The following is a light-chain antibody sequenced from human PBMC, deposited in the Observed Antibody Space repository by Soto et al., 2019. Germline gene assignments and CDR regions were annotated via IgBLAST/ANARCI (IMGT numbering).Light chain of an antibody. CDR3: QQRDTWPPRFT. V-gene: IGKV3-11*01. CDR2: DVS. CDR1: QSLNDY. J-gene: IGKJ3*01. Sequence: EIVLTQSPTILSMSPGDRATLSCRASQSLNDYVAWYQQTPGQAPRLLIYDVSKRATGIPARFSGSGSGTDFTLTISSLEAEDFAVYYCQQRDTWPPRFTFGPGTTVDI.